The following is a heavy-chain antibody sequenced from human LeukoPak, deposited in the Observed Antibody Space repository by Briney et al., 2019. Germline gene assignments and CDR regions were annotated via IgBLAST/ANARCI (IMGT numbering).Heavy chain of an antibody. CDR3: AKGLAVVVVAAVDY. CDR2: ISGSGGST. J-gene: IGHJ4*02. D-gene: IGHD2-15*01. Sequence: PGASLRLSCAASGFTFSSYAMSWVRQAPGKGLEWVSAISGSGGSTYYADSVKGRFTISRDNSKNTLYLQMNSLRAEDTAVYYCAKGLAVVVVAAVDYWGQGTRVTVSS. V-gene: IGHV3-23*01. CDR1: GFTFSSYA.